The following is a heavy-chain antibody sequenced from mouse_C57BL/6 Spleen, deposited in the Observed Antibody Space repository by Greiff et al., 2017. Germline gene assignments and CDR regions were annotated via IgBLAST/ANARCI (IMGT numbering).Heavy chain of an antibody. D-gene: IGHD1-1*01. J-gene: IGHJ4*01. CDR3: ARHGRDAMDY. Sequence: EVKLVESGGGLVKPGGSLKLSCAASGFTFSDYGMHWVRQAPEKGLEWVAYISSGSSTIYYADTVKGRFTISRDNAKNTLFLQMTSLRSEDTAMYYCARHGRDAMDYWGQGTSVTVSS. CDR2: ISSGSSTI. CDR1: GFTFSDYG. V-gene: IGHV5-17*01.